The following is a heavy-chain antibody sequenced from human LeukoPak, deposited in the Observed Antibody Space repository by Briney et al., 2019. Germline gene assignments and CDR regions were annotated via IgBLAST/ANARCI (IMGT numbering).Heavy chain of an antibody. CDR2: ISSDGSIT. CDR3: ARHLNYYLDY. D-gene: IGHD3-10*01. CDR1: GFTFSNAW. J-gene: IGHJ4*02. V-gene: IGHV3-74*01. Sequence: PGGSLRLSCAASGFTFSNAWMSWVRQAPGKGLVWVSRISSDGSITGYADSVKGRFTISRDNAKNTLYLQMNSLRAEDTAVYYCARHLNYYLDYWGQGTLVTVSS.